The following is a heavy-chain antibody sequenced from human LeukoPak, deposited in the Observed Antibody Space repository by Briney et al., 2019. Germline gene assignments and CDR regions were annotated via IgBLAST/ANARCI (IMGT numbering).Heavy chain of an antibody. V-gene: IGHV5-51*01. CDR2: IYPGDSDT. D-gene: IGHD3-22*01. CDR3: ARRYDSSGYLLWFDP. Sequence: GESLKISCKGSGYSFTSYWIGWVRQLPGKGLEWMGIIYPGDSDTRYSPSFQGQVTISADKSISTAYLQWSSLKASDTAMYYCARRYDSSGYLLWFDPWGQGTLVTVSS. CDR1: GYSFTSYW. J-gene: IGHJ5*02.